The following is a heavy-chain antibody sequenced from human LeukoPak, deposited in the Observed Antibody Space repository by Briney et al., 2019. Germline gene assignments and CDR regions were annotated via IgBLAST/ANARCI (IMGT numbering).Heavy chain of an antibody. CDR2: IYTSGST. V-gene: IGHV4-61*02. J-gene: IGHJ6*03. CDR1: GGSISSGSYY. CDR3: AREIVSYDYYYYMDV. D-gene: IGHD2-15*01. Sequence: SETLSLTCTVSGGSISSGSYYWSWIRQPAGKGLEWIGRIYTSGSTNYNPSLKSRVTISVDTSKNQFSLKLSSVTAADTAVYYCAREIVSYDYYYYMDVWGKGTTVTISS.